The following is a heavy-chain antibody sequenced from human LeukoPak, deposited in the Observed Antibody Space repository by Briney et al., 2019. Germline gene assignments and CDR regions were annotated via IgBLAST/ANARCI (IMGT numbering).Heavy chain of an antibody. Sequence: ASVKVSCKVSGYTLTELSMHWVRQAPGKGLEWMGGFDPEDGETIYAQKFQGSVTMTEDTSTDTAYMELSSLRSEDTAVYYCATDKGVTGTSLLPNYYYYYGMDVWGQGTTVTVSS. J-gene: IGHJ6*02. CDR3: ATDKGVTGTSLLPNYYYYYGMDV. CDR1: GYTLTELS. CDR2: FDPEDGET. D-gene: IGHD1-7*01. V-gene: IGHV1-24*01.